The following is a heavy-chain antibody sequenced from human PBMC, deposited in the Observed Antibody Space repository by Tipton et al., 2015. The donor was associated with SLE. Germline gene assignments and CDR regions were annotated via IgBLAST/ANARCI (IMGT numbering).Heavy chain of an antibody. V-gene: IGHV3-74*03. CDR3: ARDLTLNLMGQWIEAFDI. D-gene: IGHD4-23*01. Sequence: SLRLSCAASGFSFSRYYMNWVRQVPGKGLAWVSRIETDGRSTAYADSVKGRFTVSRDKAQETPYLQMNSLRAVDTAVYYGARDLTLNLMGQWIEAFDIWGQGTMVTVSS. J-gene: IGHJ3*02. CDR2: IETDGRST. CDR1: GFSFSRYY.